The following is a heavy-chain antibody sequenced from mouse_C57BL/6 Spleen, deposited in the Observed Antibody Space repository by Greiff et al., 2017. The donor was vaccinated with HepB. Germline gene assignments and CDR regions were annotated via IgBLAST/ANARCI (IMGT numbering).Heavy chain of an antibody. CDR2: IYPRDGST. CDR3: ARKGGYNAMDY. D-gene: IGHD1-1*02. V-gene: IGHV1-85*01. Sequence: VQLQQSGPELVKPGASVKLSCKASGYTFTSYDINWVKQRPGQGLEWIGWIYPRDGSTKYNEKFNGKATLTVDTSSSTAYMELHSLTSEDSAVYFCARKGGYNAMDYWGQGTSVTVSS. CDR1: GYTFTSYD. J-gene: IGHJ4*01.